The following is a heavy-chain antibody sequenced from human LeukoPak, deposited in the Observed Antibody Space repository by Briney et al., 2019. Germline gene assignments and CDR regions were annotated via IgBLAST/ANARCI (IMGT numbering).Heavy chain of an antibody. V-gene: IGHV1-18*01. D-gene: IGHD3-3*01. CDR2: ISAYNGNT. J-gene: IGHJ4*02. CDR1: GYTFASYA. Sequence: ASVKVSCKASGYTFASYAITWVRQAPGQGLEYLGWISAYNGNTNYAQKLQGRVTMTTDTSTSTAYMELRSLRSDDTAVYYCARDWEDWSGPLYYFDYWGQGTLVTVSS. CDR3: ARDWEDWSGPLYYFDY.